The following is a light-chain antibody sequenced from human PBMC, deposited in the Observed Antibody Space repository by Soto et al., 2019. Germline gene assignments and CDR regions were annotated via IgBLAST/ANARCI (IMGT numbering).Light chain of an antibody. CDR3: SSYSSSSTYV. V-gene: IGLV2-14*01. J-gene: IGLJ1*01. CDR1: SSDVGGYNY. CDR2: EVS. Sequence: QSVLTQPASVSGSPGQSITISCTGTSSDVGGYNYVSWYQQHPGKALKLMIYEVSNRPSGVSNRFSGSKSGNTASLTISGLQAEDEADYYCSSYSSSSTYVFGTGTKLTVL.